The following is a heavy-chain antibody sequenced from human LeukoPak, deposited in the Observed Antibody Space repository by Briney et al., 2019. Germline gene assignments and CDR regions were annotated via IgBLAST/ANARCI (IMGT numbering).Heavy chain of an antibody. V-gene: IGHV4-59*08. J-gene: IGHJ1*01. D-gene: IGHD6-13*01. Sequence: SETLSLTCTVSGGSISSYYWSWIRQPPGKGLEWIGYIYYSGSTNYNPSLESRVTISVDTSKNQFSLKLSSVTAADTAVYYCARHAAGTGDWWDFQHWGQGTLVTVSS. CDR3: ARHAAGTGDWWDFQH. CDR1: GGSISSYY. CDR2: IYYSGST.